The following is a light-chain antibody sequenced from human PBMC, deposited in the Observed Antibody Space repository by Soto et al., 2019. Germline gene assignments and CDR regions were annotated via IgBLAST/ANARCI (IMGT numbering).Light chain of an antibody. CDR3: QQYGSSPWT. CDR1: QSVSSSY. Sequence: EIGLTQSPGTLSLSQGERATLSCRASQSVSSSYLAWYQQKPGQAPRLLIYGASSRATGIPDRFSGSGSGTDFTLTISRLEPEDFAVYYCQQYGSSPWTFGQGTKVDI. V-gene: IGKV3-20*01. CDR2: GAS. J-gene: IGKJ1*01.